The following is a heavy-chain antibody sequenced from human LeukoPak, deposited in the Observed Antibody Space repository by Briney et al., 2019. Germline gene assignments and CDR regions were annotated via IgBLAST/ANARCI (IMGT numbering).Heavy chain of an antibody. J-gene: IGHJ4*02. CDR2: ISWNSGSI. D-gene: IGHD5-12*01. CDR3: VREGRVSGYDFDC. Sequence: GRSLRLSCAASGFTFDDYAMHWVRQAPGEGLEWVSGISWNSGSIGYADSVKGRFTISRDNARNTLYLQMNSLRVEDTAVYYCVREGRVSGYDFDCWGQGTLVTVSS. CDR1: GFTFDDYA. V-gene: IGHV3-9*01.